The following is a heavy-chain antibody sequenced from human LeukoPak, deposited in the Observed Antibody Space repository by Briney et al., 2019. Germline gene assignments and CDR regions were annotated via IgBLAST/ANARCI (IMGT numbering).Heavy chain of an antibody. CDR3: ERDLFGLDY. V-gene: IGHV3-30-3*01. J-gene: IGHJ4*02. D-gene: IGHD3-16*01. Sequence: GGSLRLSCAASGFTFNTYGMHCVRQAPGKGLEWVAFISYDGSAEYYADSVKGRFTIFRDNFKSSLSLQMHSLRAEGTAVYYCERDLFGLDYWGQGTLVTVSS. CDR1: GFTFNTYG. CDR2: ISYDGSAE.